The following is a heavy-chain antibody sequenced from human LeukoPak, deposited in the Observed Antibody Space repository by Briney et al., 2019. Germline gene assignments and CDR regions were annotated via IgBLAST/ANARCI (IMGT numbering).Heavy chain of an antibody. CDR3: ARDLTMIVVVPHY. J-gene: IGHJ4*02. CDR2: ISAYNGNT. V-gene: IGHV1-18*01. D-gene: IGHD3-22*01. CDR1: GYTSTSYG. Sequence: GASVKVPRKASGYTSTSYGISWVRQAPGQGLEWMGWISAYNGNTNYAQKLQGRVTMTTDTSTSTAYMELRSLRSDDTAVYYCARDLTMIVVVPHYWGQGTLVTVSS.